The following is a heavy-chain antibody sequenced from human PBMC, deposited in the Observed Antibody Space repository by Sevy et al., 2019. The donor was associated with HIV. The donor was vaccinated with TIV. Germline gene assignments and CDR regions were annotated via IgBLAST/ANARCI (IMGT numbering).Heavy chain of an antibody. V-gene: IGHV1-3*04. CDR3: ARNEDI. CDR2: INTGTGDT. Sequence: ASVKVSCKASGVPLNVYKIHWVRQAPGQSLEWMGWINTGTGDTRFSLNFQGRVTLTRDTSASTAYMELSSLRSEDTAIDYCARNEDIWGHGTMVTVSS. J-gene: IGHJ3*02. CDR1: GVPLNVYK.